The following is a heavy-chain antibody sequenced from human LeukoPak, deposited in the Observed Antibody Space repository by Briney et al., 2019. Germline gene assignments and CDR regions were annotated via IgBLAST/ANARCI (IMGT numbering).Heavy chain of an antibody. CDR1: GYTLTSYH. D-gene: IGHD5-18*01. CDR2: IYPSGGST. J-gene: IGHJ5*02. V-gene: IGHV1-46*01. Sequence: ASVKVSCKASGYTLTSYHMHWVRQAPGQGLEWMGIIYPSGGSTSYAQKFQGRVTMTRDTSTSTIYMDLSSLTSEDTAVYYCARDRGYSYGTNWFDPWGQGTLVTVSS. CDR3: ARDRGYSYGTNWFDP.